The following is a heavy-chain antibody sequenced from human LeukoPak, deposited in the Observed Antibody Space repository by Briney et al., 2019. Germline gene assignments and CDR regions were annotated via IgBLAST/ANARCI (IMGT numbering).Heavy chain of an antibody. D-gene: IGHD1-26*01. V-gene: IGHV1-69*04. CDR3: ARVLDGKDAFDI. CDR2: IIPIFGIA. CDR1: GGTFSSYA. Sequence: SVKVSCKASGGTFSSYAISWVRQAPGQGLEWMGRIIPIFGIANYAQKFQGRVTITADKSTSTAYMELSSLRSEDTAAYYCARVLDGKDAFDIWGQGTMVTVSS. J-gene: IGHJ3*02.